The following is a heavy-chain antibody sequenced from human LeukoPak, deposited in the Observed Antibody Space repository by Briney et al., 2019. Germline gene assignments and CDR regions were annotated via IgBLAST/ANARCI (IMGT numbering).Heavy chain of an antibody. D-gene: IGHD4-17*01. V-gene: IGHV3-23*01. J-gene: IGHJ4*01. CDR3: GSDPNGDYVGALGY. Sequence: HPGGSLRLSCTDSGSTFSSYALAWVRQAPGKGLEWVAAVTSRGVGTHYADSVKGRFTISRDNSKNTIYLQMNSLRAEDTAIYYCGSDPNGDYVGALGYWGRGTLVTVSS. CDR1: GSTFSSYA. CDR2: VTSRGVGT.